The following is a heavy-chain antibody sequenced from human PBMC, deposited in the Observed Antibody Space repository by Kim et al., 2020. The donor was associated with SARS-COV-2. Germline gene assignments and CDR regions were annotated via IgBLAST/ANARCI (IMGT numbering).Heavy chain of an antibody. V-gene: IGHV4-31*03. CDR2: IYYSGST. CDR3: ARTPAVTKSGMDV. J-gene: IGHJ6*02. CDR1: GGSISSGGYY. D-gene: IGHD5-18*01. Sequence: SETLSLTCTVSGGSISSGGYYWSWIRQHPGKGLEWIGYIYYSGSTYYNPSLKSRVTISVDTSKNQFSLKLSSVTAADTAVYYCARTPAVTKSGMDVWGQGTTVTVPS.